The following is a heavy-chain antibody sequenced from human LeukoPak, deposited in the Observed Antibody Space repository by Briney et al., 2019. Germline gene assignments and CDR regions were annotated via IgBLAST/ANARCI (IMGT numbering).Heavy chain of an antibody. CDR3: ARSPEPFDYGPYNWFDP. Sequence: GGSLRLSCAASGFTFSSYGMHWVRQAPGKGLEWVAVISYDGSNKYYADSVKGRFTISRDNSKNTLYLQMNSLRAEDTAVYYCARSPEPFDYGPYNWFDPWGQGTRVTVSS. D-gene: IGHD4-17*01. CDR1: GFTFSSYG. CDR2: ISYDGSNK. V-gene: IGHV3-30*03. J-gene: IGHJ5*02.